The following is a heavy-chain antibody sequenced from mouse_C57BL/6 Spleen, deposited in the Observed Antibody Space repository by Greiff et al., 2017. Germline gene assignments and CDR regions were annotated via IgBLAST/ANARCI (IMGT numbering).Heavy chain of an antibody. D-gene: IGHD2-3*01. CDR2: IRDGGSYT. CDR3: AREDDGYYWFAY. CDR1: GFTFSSYA. V-gene: IGHV5-4*01. J-gene: IGHJ3*01. Sequence: EVKLVESGGGLVKPGGSLKLSCAASGFTFSSYAMSWVRQTPEKRLEWVATIRDGGSYTYYPDNVKGRFTISRDNAKNNLYLQMSHLESEDTAMCYCAREDDGYYWFAYWGQGTLVTVSA.